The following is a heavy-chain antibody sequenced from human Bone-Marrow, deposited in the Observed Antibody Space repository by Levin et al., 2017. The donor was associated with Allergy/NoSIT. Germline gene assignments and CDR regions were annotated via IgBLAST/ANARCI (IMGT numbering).Heavy chain of an antibody. J-gene: IGHJ3*02. V-gene: IGHV1-69*04. CDR2: IIPILGIA. CDR1: GGTFSSYA. D-gene: IGHD6-19*01. Sequence: SVKVSCKASGGTFSSYAISWVRQAPGQGLEWMGRIIPILGIANYAQKFQGRVTITADKSTSTAYMELSSLRSEDTAVYYCARAQSSGWATYDAFDIWGQGTMVTVSS. CDR3: ARAQSSGWATYDAFDI.